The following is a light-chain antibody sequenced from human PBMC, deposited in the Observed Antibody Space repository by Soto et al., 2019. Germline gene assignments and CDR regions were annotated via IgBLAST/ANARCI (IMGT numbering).Light chain of an antibody. CDR2: EVS. Sequence: QSVLTQPASVSGSPGQSVTISCTGTSSDVGSYNLVSWYQQHPGKAPKLMIYEVSERPAGVSNRFSGSKSANTASLTISGLQAEDEADYYCCPFARSRILFGTGTKVTVL. CDR1: SSDVGSYNL. J-gene: IGLJ1*01. V-gene: IGLV2-23*02. CDR3: CPFARSRIL.